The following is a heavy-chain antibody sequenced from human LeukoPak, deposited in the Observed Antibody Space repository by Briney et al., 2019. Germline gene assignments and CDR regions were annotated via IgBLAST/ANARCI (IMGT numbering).Heavy chain of an antibody. CDR1: GYTFTSYG. J-gene: IGHJ5*02. D-gene: IGHD2-2*01. Sequence: ASVKVSCKASGYTFTSYGISWVRQAPGQGLEWMGWISPDNGYTNYAQKLQGRVTMTTDTSTSTAYMDLKSLRSDDTAVYYCAQYSVGYFRSASCYSGNHHWGQGTLVTVSS. V-gene: IGHV1-18*01. CDR2: ISPDNGYT. CDR3: AQYSVGYFRSASCYSGNHH.